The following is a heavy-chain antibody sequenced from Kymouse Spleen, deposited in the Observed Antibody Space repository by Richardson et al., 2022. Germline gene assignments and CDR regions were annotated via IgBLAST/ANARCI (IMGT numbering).Heavy chain of an antibody. V-gene: IGHV3-23*04. CDR2: ISGSGGST. CDR1: GFTFSSYA. Sequence: EVQLVESGGGLVQPGGSLRLSCAASGFTFSSYAMSWVRQAPGKGLEWVSAISGSGGSTYYADSVKGRFTISRDNSKNTLYLQMNSLRAEDTAVYYCAKDRNIVVVPAGPFDYWGQGTLVTVSS. D-gene: IGHD2-2*02. CDR3: AKDRNIVVVPAGPFDY. J-gene: IGHJ4*02.